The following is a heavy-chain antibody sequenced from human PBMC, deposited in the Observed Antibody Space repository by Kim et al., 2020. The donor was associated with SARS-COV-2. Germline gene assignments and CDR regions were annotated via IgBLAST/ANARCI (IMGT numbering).Heavy chain of an antibody. Sequence: SETLSLTCAVYGGSFSGYYWSWIRQPPGKGLEWIGEINHSGSTNYNPSLKSRVTISVDTSKNQFSLKLSSVTAADTAVFYCARGRLRSSGGRYYYYMDV. CDR3: ARGRLRSSGGRYYYYMDV. CDR1: GGSFSGYY. V-gene: IGHV4-34*01. D-gene: IGHD6-25*01. CDR2: INHSGST. J-gene: IGHJ6*03.